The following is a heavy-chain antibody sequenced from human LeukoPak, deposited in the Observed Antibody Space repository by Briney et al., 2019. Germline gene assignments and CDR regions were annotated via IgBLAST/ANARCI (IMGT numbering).Heavy chain of an antibody. CDR1: GFTFSRYS. V-gene: IGHV3-21*01. CDR3: TSFSSGI. CDR2: ISIGSTYT. Sequence: GGSLRLSCAASGFTFSRYSMNWVRQAPGKGLEWVSSISIGSTYTYYADSVKGRFTISRDNAKNTLYLQMNSLRAEDTAVYYCTSFSSGIWGQGTMVSVSS. D-gene: IGHD6-6*01. J-gene: IGHJ3*02.